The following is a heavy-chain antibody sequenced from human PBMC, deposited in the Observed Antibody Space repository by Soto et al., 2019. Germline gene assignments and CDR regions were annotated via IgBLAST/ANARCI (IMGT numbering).Heavy chain of an antibody. J-gene: IGHJ6*03. D-gene: IGHD2-21*01. CDR3: AAGHNYYHMDV. CDR2: MNPNSGNT. V-gene: IGHV1-8*02. Sequence: GASVKVSCKASGYTFTSYDINWVRQATGQGLEWMGWMNPNSGNTGYAQNFRGRVTMTRNTSISTAYMELSSLRSEDTAVYYCAAGHNYYHMDVWGKGTTVTVSS. CDR1: GYTFTSYD.